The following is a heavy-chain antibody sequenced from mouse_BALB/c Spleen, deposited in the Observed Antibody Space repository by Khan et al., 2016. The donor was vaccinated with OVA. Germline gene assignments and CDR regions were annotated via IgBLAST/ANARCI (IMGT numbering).Heavy chain of an antibody. D-gene: IGHD1-1*01. CDR1: GFTFSTYG. Sequence: EVELVESGGDLVKPGGSQKLSCTASGFTFSTYGMSWVRQTPDKRLEWVATISSGGTYTYYPDSVMGRFTISRDNAKNTLYLQMSSLRSEDTAMYYCARHWVGVMDYWGQGTSVTVSS. J-gene: IGHJ4*01. V-gene: IGHV5-6*01. CDR2: ISSGGTYT. CDR3: ARHWVGVMDY.